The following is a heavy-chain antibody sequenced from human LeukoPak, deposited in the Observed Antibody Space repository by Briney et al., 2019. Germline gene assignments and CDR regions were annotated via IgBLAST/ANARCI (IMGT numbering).Heavy chain of an antibody. Sequence: GGSLRLSCAASGFTFSIYGMHWVRQAPGKGLEGVAVISYDGSNKYYADSVKGRFTISRDNSKNTLYRQMNSLSAEDTAVYYCAKDGGYSSSWTDYWGQGTLVTVSS. D-gene: IGHD6-13*01. CDR1: GFTFSIYG. CDR3: AKDGGYSSSWTDY. CDR2: ISYDGSNK. V-gene: IGHV3-30*18. J-gene: IGHJ4*02.